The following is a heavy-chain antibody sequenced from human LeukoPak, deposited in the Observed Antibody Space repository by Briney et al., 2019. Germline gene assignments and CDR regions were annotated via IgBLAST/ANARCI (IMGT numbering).Heavy chain of an antibody. Sequence: PSQTLSLTCTVSGGSISSGGYYWSWIRQHPGKGLEWIGYIYYSGSTYYNPSLKSRVTISVDTSKNQFSLKLSSVTAADTAVYYCARTTWESSSWYGTSAFDIWGQGTMVTVSS. CDR1: GGSISSGGYY. J-gene: IGHJ3*02. V-gene: IGHV4-31*03. CDR2: IYYSGST. CDR3: ARTTWESSSWYGTSAFDI. D-gene: IGHD6-13*01.